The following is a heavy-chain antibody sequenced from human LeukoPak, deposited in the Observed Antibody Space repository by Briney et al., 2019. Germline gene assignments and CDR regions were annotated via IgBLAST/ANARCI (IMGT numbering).Heavy chain of an antibody. V-gene: IGHV3-53*01. CDR3: ARAPDYGDLFDY. Sequence: GGSLRLSCAASGFTVSSNYMSWVRQAPGKGLEWVSVIYSGGSTYYADSVKGRFTISRDNSKNTLYLQMNSLRAEDTAVYYCARAPDYGDLFDYWGQGTLVTVSS. CDR1: GFTVSSNY. J-gene: IGHJ4*02. D-gene: IGHD4-17*01. CDR2: IYSGGST.